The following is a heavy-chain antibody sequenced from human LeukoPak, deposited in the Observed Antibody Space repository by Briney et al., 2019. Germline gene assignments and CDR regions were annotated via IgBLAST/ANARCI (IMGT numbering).Heavy chain of an antibody. J-gene: IGHJ6*03. CDR1: GFTFSSYG. CDR2: ISSNGGST. D-gene: IGHD6-19*01. V-gene: IGHV3-64*01. Sequence: GGSLRLSCAASGFTFSSYGMHWVRQAPGKGLEYVSAISSNGGSTYYANSVKGRFTISRDNSKNTLYLQMGSLRAEDMAVYYCARDLGDWYSSGWQTYYYYMDVWGKGTTVTISS. CDR3: ARDLGDWYSSGWQTYYYYMDV.